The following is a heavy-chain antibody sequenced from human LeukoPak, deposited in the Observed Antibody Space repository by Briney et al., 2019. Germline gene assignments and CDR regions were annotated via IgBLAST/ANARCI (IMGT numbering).Heavy chain of an antibody. D-gene: IGHD1-26*01. Sequence: GGSLRLSCAASGFTFSSYAMHWVRQTPGKGLEWVAVISYDGTYKFDVDSVKGRFTISRDNSKSTLFLEMKSLRADDTAVYYCARGRGGTTTPYYFDSWGQGALVTVSS. V-gene: IGHV3-30*04. CDR3: ARGRGGTTTPYYFDS. CDR1: GFTFSSYA. J-gene: IGHJ4*02. CDR2: ISYDGTYK.